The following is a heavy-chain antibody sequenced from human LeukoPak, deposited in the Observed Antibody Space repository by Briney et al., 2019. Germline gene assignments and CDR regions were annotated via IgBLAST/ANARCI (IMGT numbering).Heavy chain of an antibody. CDR2: INHSGSA. CDR3: ARGTLVEYSSGWYGGDY. J-gene: IGHJ4*02. D-gene: IGHD6-19*01. CDR1: GGSFSGYY. Sequence: SETLSLTCAVYGGSFSGYYWSWIRQPPGKGLEWSGEINHSGSANYNPSLKSRVTISVDTSKNQFSLKLSSVTAADTAVYYCARGTLVEYSSGWYGGDYWGQGTLVTVSS. V-gene: IGHV4-34*01.